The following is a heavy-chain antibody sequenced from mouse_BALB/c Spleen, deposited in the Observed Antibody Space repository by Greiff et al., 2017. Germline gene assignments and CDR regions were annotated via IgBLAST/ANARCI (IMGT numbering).Heavy chain of an antibody. CDR2: ISSGGGST. J-gene: IGHJ3*01. V-gene: IGHV5-12-1*01. CDR3: ARHDDGYYDY. D-gene: IGHD2-3*01. Sequence: EVMLVESGGGLVKPGGSLKLSCAASGFAFSSYDMSWVRQTPEKRLEWVAYISSGGGSTYYPDTVKGRFTISRDNAKNTLYLQMSSLKSEDTAMYYCARHDDGYYDYWGQGTLVTVSA. CDR1: GFAFSSYD.